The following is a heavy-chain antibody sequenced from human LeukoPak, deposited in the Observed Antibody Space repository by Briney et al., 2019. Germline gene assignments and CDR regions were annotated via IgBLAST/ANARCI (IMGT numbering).Heavy chain of an antibody. J-gene: IGHJ4*02. Sequence: GGSLRLSCAASGFTFSSYAMSWVRQAPGKGLEWVSAISGSGGSTYYADSVKGRFTISRDNSKNTLYLQINSLRAEDTAVYYCARGSAIYGSFDYWCQGTLVTVSS. CDR2: ISGSGGST. CDR1: GFTFSSYA. D-gene: IGHD3-3*01. CDR3: ARGSAIYGSFDY. V-gene: IGHV3-23*01.